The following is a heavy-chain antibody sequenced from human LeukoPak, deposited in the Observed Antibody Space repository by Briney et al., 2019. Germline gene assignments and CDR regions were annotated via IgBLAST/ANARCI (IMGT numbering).Heavy chain of an antibody. Sequence: ASVKVSCKASGYTFTGYYMHWVRQAPGQGLEWMGWINPNSGGTNYAQKFQGRVTMTRDTSISTAYMELSRLRSDDTAVYYYQQRVNSSSPPYWGQGTLVTVSS. J-gene: IGHJ4*02. CDR1: GYTFTGYY. CDR2: INPNSGGT. CDR3: QQRVNSSSPPY. V-gene: IGHV1-2*02. D-gene: IGHD6-13*01.